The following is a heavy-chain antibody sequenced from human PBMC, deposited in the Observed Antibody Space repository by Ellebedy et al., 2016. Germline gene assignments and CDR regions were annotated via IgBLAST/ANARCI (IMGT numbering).Heavy chain of an antibody. J-gene: IGHJ4*02. D-gene: IGHD2-15*01. CDR2: IYYSGNT. CDR3: ARKRDGTYIDY. V-gene: IGHV4-59*01. Sequence: SETLSLXCTVSGGSISSYYWSWIRQPPGKGLEWVGHIYYSGNTNYNPPLTSRVTISLDTSENQFSLKLTSVTAADTAVYFCARKRDGTYIDYWGQGTLVTVSS. CDR1: GGSISSYY.